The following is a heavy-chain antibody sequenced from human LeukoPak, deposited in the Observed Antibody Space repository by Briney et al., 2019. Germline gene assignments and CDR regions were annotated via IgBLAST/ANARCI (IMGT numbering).Heavy chain of an antibody. CDR3: AREELAPQSRYFDY. CDR2: ISYDGSNK. CDR1: GFTFSSYE. V-gene: IGHV3-30-3*01. Sequence: GGSLRLSCAASGFTFSSYEMNWVRQAPGKGLEWVAVISYDGSNKYYADSVKGRFTISRDNSKNTLYLQMNSLRAEDTAVYYCAREELAPQSRYFDYWGQGTLVTVSS. D-gene: IGHD5-24*01. J-gene: IGHJ4*02.